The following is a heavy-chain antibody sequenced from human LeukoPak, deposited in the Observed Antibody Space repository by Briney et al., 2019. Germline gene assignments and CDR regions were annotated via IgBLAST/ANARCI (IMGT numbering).Heavy chain of an antibody. J-gene: IGHJ5*02. Sequence: GGSLRLSCEFSGFTFSTYAMNWVRQAPGKGLEWVSYISGSSSGSTSIIHYADSVKGRFTISRDNAKNSLHLQMDSLSAEDTAVYYCARDFWSGYYTEAWGQGALVIVSS. V-gene: IGHV3-48*04. CDR1: GFTFSTYA. CDR3: ARDFWSGYYTEA. D-gene: IGHD3-3*01. CDR2: ISGSSSGSTSII.